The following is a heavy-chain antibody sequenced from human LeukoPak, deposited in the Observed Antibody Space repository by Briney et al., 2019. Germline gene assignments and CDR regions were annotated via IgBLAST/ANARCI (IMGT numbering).Heavy chain of an antibody. V-gene: IGHV3-30*04. J-gene: IGHJ6*02. CDR3: AREWVAAAGIHYYYYGMDV. CDR2: ISYDGSNK. CDR1: GFTFSSYA. D-gene: IGHD6-13*01. Sequence: GRSLRLSCAASGFTFSSYAMHWVRQAPGKGLEWVAVISYDGSNKYYADSVKGRFTISRDNSKNTLYLQMNSLRAEDTAVYYCAREWVAAAGIHYYYYGMDVWGQGTTVTVSS.